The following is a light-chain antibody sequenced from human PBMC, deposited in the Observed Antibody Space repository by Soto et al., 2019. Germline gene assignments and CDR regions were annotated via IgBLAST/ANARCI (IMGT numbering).Light chain of an antibody. Sequence: DIVMTQSPDSLAVSLGEGATINCRSSQSIFYSSNNKNYLTWYQQKPGQPPKLLIYWASTRESGVPDRFSGSGSGTDFTLTISSLQAEDVAVYYCQQYYSTPWTFGQGTKV. J-gene: IGKJ1*01. CDR1: QSIFYSSNNKNY. CDR2: WAS. CDR3: QQYYSTPWT. V-gene: IGKV4-1*01.